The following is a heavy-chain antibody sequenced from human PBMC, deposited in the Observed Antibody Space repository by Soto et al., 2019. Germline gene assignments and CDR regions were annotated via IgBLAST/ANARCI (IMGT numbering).Heavy chain of an antibody. V-gene: IGHV3-9*01. D-gene: IGHD5-18*01. CDR2: ISWNSGSI. CDR3: AKTRYSYGPYYFDY. Sequence: EVQLVESGGGLVQPGRSLRLSCAASGFTFDDYAMHWVRQAPGKGLEWVSGISWNSGSIGYADSVNGRFTISRDNAKNSLYLQMNSLRAEDTALYYCAKTRYSYGPYYFDYWGQGTLVTVSS. J-gene: IGHJ4*02. CDR1: GFTFDDYA.